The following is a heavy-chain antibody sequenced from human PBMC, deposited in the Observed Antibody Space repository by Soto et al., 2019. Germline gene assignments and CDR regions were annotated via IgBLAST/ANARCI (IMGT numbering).Heavy chain of an antibody. V-gene: IGHV4-30-2*01. CDR3: ARGVLTYSSSWGRYGDWFDP. CDR2: IYHSGST. J-gene: IGHJ5*02. CDR1: GGSISSGGYS. D-gene: IGHD6-13*01. Sequence: PSETLSLTCAVSGGSISSGGYSWGWIRQPPGKGLEWIGYIYHSGSTYYNPSLKSRVTISVDTSKNQFSLKLSSVTAADTAVYYCARGVLTYSSSWGRYGDWFDPWGQGTLVTVSS.